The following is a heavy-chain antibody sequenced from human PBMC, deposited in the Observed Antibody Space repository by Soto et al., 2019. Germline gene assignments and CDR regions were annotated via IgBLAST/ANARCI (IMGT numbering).Heavy chain of an antibody. V-gene: IGHV3-23*01. J-gene: IGHJ5*02. CDR2: ISGSGGST. CDR1: GFTFSSYA. CDR3: AKDQQQLVLSYWFDP. Sequence: PGGSLRLSCAASGFTFSSYAMSWVRQAPGKGLEWVSAISGSGGSTYYADSVKGRFTISRDNSKNTLYLQMNSLRAEDTAVYYCAKDQQQLVLSYWFDPWGQGTLVTVSS. D-gene: IGHD6-13*01.